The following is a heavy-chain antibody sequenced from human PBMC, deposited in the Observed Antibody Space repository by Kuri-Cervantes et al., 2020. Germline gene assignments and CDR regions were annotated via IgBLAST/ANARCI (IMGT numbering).Heavy chain of an antibody. V-gene: IGHV4-59*08. D-gene: IGHD4-17*01. Sequence: ESLKISCTVSGGSISSYYWNWIRQPPGKGLEWIGYIYYSGSTYYNPSLKSRVTISVDTSKNQFSLKLSSVTAADTAVYYCARAGYGDYEGGAFDIWGQGTMVTVSS. CDR2: IYYSGST. J-gene: IGHJ3*02. CDR3: ARAGYGDYEGGAFDI. CDR1: GGSISSYY.